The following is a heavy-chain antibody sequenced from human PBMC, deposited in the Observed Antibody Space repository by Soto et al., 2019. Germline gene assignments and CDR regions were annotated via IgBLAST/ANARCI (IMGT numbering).Heavy chain of an antibody. CDR3: ARERILIAVAGRGDYFDY. CDR1: GYTFTSYY. CDR2: INPSGGST. J-gene: IGHJ4*02. D-gene: IGHD6-19*01. V-gene: IGHV1-46*01. Sequence: ASVKVSCKASGYTFTSYYMHWVRQAPGQGLEWMGIINPSGGSTSYAQKFQGRVTITRDTSASTAYMELSSLRSEDTAVYYCARERILIAVAGRGDYFDYWGQGTLVTAPQ.